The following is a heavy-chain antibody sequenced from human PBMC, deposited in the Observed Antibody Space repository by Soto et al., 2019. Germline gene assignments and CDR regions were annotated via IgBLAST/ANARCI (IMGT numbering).Heavy chain of an antibody. Sequence: SETLSLTCTVSGGSISSYDWTWIRQPPGKGLEWIGCIYYSGSTYYNPSLNSRVTISVDTSKNQFSLKLISVTAADTAVYYCARQSYDSSDYFDYWGQGTLVTVSS. CDR3: ARQSYDSSDYFDY. J-gene: IGHJ4*02. CDR2: IYYSGST. D-gene: IGHD3-22*01. CDR1: GGSISSYD. V-gene: IGHV4-59*08.